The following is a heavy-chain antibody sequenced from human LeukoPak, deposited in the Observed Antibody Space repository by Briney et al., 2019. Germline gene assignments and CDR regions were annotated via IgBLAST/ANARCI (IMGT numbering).Heavy chain of an antibody. CDR2: IYYSGST. V-gene: IGHV4-30-4*01. CDR3: ARAERGYDYVWGSYRYTSATNPFGY. CDR1: GGSISSGDYY. Sequence: SETLSLTCTVSGGSISSGDYYWSWIRQPPGKGLEWIGYIYYSGSTYYNPSLKSRVTISVDTSKNQFSLKLSSVTAADTAVYYCARAERGYDYVWGSYRYTSATNPFGYWGQGTLVTVSS. J-gene: IGHJ4*02. D-gene: IGHD3-16*02.